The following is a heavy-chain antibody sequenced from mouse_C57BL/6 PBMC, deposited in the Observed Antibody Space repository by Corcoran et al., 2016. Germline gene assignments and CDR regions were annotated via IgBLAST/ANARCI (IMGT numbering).Heavy chain of an antibody. CDR2: INPNNGGT. CDR1: GYTFTDYY. D-gene: IGHD2-5*01. V-gene: IGHV1-26*01. CDR3: ARSKGSTEGLAGIYYSNSWFAY. Sequence: EVQLQQSGPELVKPGASVKISCKASGYTFTDYYMNWVKQSHGKSLEWIGDINPNNGGTSYNQKFKGKATLTVDKSSSTAYMELRSLTSEDSAVYYCARSKGSTEGLAGIYYSNSWFAYWGQGTLVTVSA. J-gene: IGHJ3*01.